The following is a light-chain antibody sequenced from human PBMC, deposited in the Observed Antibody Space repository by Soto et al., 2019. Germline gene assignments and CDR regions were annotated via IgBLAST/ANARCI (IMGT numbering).Light chain of an antibody. J-gene: IGKJ1*01. CDR2: WAS. Sequence: DIVMTQSPDSLAVSLGERATTNCKSSQTVLDSSNNKDYLTWYQQKPGQPPKLLIYWASTREFGVPDRFSGSGSGTDFTLTISSLQAEDVELDYCQQYYSTPRTFGHGTAVEIK. V-gene: IGKV4-1*01. CDR3: QQYYSTPRT. CDR1: QTVLDSSNNKDY.